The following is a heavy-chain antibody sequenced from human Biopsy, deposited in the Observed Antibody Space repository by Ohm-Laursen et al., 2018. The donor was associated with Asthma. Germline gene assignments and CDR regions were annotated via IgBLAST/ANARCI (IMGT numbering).Heavy chain of an antibody. D-gene: IGHD3-10*01. CDR2: IDWDDDK. V-gene: IGHV2-70*01. CDR3: ARTIVVRGKYYFDY. CDR1: GFSLSTSGMC. J-gene: IGHJ4*02. Sequence: TQTLTLTSTFSGFSLSTSGMCVSWIRQPPGKALEWLALIDWDDDKYYSTSLKTRLTISKDTSKNQVVLTMTNMDPVDTATYYCARTIVVRGKYYFDYWGQGTLVTVSS.